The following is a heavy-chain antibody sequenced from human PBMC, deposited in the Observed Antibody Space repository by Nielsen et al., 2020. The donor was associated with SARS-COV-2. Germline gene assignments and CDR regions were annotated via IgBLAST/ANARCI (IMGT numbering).Heavy chain of an antibody. CDR1: GFTFSSYG. CDR3: AAKSSSSWYGRSYAFDI. CDR2: ISYDGSNK. J-gene: IGHJ3*02. V-gene: IGHV3-30*03. Sequence: GGSLRLSCAASGFTFSSYGMHWVRQAPGKGLEWVAVISYDGSNKYYADSVKGRFTISRDNSKNTLYLQMNSLRAEDTAVYYCAAKSSSSWYGRSYAFDIWGQGTMVTVSS. D-gene: IGHD6-13*01.